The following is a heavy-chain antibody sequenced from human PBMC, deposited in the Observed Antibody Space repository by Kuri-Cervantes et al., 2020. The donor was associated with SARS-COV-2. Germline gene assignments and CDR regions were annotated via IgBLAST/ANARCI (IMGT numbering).Heavy chain of an antibody. V-gene: IGHV4-34*01. CDR3: ARDPTVAVHWYFDL. J-gene: IGHJ2*01. Sequence: SQTLSLTCAVYGGSFSGYYWSWIRQPPGKGLEWIGEINHSGSTNYNPSLKSRVTISVDTSKNQFSLKLSSVTAADTAVYYCARDPTVAVHWYFDLWGRGTLVTVSS. D-gene: IGHD6-19*01. CDR2: INHSGST. CDR1: GGSFSGYY.